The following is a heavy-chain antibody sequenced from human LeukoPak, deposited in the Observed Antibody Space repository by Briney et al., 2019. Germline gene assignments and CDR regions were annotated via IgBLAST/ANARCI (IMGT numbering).Heavy chain of an antibody. Sequence: SETLSLTCAVSGYSISSGYYWGWIRQPPGKGLGWIGSIYHSGSTYYNPSLKSRVTISVDTSKNQFSLKLSSVTAADTAVYYCAREPAVRGVIGRRFDPWGQGTLVTVSS. J-gene: IGHJ5*02. D-gene: IGHD3-10*01. CDR1: GYSISSGYY. CDR2: IYHSGST. CDR3: AREPAVRGVIGRRFDP. V-gene: IGHV4-38-2*02.